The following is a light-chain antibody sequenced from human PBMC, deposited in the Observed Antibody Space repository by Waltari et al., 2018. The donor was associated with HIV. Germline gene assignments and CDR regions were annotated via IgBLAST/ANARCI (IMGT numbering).Light chain of an antibody. J-gene: IGLJ1*01. CDR1: SSTNGNTY. Sequence: QSVLTQSTFSYGTTGQSVTSYCSGRSSTNGNTYVNRYQQLPRMAPKPLIYRNNYRPSGVPDRFSGSKSGTSASLTISGLRSEDEGDYYGAAWDESLSGNVFCTGTKVPVL. CDR2: RNN. V-gene: IGLV1-47*01. CDR3: AAWDESLSGNV.